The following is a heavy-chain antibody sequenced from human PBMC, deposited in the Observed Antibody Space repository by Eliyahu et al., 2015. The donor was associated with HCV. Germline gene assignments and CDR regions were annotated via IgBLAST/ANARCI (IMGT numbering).Heavy chain of an antibody. CDR2: IYPGDSDT. D-gene: IGHD6-19*01. V-gene: IGHV5-51*01. J-gene: IGHJ3*02. CDR3: ARRRAVAGTPHAVDDAFDI. CDR1: GXSFTSYW. Sequence: EVQLVQSGAEVKKPGESLKISCKGSGXSFTSYWIGWVRQMPGKGLEWMGIIYPGDSDTRYSPSFQGQVTISADKSISTAYLQWSSLKASDTAMYYCARRRAVAGTPHAVDDAFDIWGQGTMVTVSS.